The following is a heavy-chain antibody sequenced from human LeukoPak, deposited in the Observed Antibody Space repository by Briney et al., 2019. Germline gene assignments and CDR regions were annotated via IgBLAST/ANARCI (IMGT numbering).Heavy chain of an antibody. CDR1: GYSISSGYY. V-gene: IGHV4-38-2*02. D-gene: IGHD2-2*02. CDR2: IYHSGST. CDR3: ASYCSSTSCYRGVY. J-gene: IGHJ4*02. Sequence: SETLSLTCTVSGYSISSGYYWGWIRQPPGKGLEWIGTIYHSGSTYYNPSLKSRVTISVDTSKNQFSLRLNSVTAADTAVYYCASYCSSTSCYRGVYWGQGILVTVSS.